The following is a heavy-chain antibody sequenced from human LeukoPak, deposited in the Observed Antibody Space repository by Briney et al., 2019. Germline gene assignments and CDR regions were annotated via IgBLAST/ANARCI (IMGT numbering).Heavy chain of an antibody. CDR2: ISTYSGNT. CDR3: AGDRTYYDYVWGSYRPFGFGY. CDR1: GYTFTSYG. J-gene: IGHJ4*02. V-gene: IGHV1-18*01. Sequence: ASVKVSCKASGYTFTSYGISWVRQAPGQGLEWMAWISTYSGNTNYAQKLQGRVTMTTDTSTSTAYMELRSLRSDDTAVYYWAGDRTYYDYVWGSYRPFGFGYWGQGTLVTVSS. D-gene: IGHD3-16*02.